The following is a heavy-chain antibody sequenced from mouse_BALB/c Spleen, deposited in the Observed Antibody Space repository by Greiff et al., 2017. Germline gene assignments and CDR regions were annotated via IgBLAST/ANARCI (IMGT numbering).Heavy chain of an antibody. J-gene: IGHJ3*01. CDR3: ASYYDYDAY. V-gene: IGHV14-1*02. CDR1: GFNIKDYY. CDR2: IDPENGNT. D-gene: IGHD2-4*01. Sequence: EVQLQQSGAELVRPGALVKLSCKASGFNIKDYYMHWVKQRPEQGLEWIGWIDPENGNTIYDPKFQGKASITADTSSNTAYLQLSSLTSEDTAVYYCASYYDYDAYWGQGTLVTVSA.